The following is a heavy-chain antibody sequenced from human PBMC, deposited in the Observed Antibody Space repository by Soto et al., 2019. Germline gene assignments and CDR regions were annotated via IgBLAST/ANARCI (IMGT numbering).Heavy chain of an antibody. Sequence: PGESLKISCKGSGYSFTNSWISWVRQMPGKGLEWMGRIDPSDSYTNYSPSFQGHVTISADKSISTAYLQWSSLKASDTAMYYCARHYDGDYPDDYWGQGTLVTVSS. D-gene: IGHD4-17*01. CDR2: IDPSDSYT. CDR1: GYSFTNSW. CDR3: ARHYDGDYPDDY. J-gene: IGHJ4*02. V-gene: IGHV5-10-1*01.